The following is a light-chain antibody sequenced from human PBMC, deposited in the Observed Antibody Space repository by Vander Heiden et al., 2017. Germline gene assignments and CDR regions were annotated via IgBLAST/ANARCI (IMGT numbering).Light chain of an antibody. J-gene: IGLJ2*01. CDR2: DVS. Sequence: QSALTQPASVSGSPGQSITISCTGTSSDVGTYNYVSWYQQHPGKAPKLMIYDVSARPSGVSNRFSGSKSGNTASLTISGLQAEDETDYYCSSWTSSSTLEFGGGTKLTVL. V-gene: IGLV2-14*03. CDR1: SSDVGTYNY. CDR3: SSWTSSSTLE.